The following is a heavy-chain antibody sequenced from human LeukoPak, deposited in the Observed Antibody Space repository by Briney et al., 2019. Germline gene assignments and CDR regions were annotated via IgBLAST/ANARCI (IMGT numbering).Heavy chain of an antibody. J-gene: IGHJ3*02. D-gene: IGHD6-13*01. Sequence: SETLSLTCTVSGGSISSYYWSWIRQPAGKGLEWIGRIYTSGSTNHNPSLKSRVTISVDKSKNQFSLKLSSVTAADTAVYYCALGVDSSSSSDAFDIWGQGTMVTVSS. CDR2: IYTSGST. CDR3: ALGVDSSSSSDAFDI. V-gene: IGHV4-4*07. CDR1: GGSISSYY.